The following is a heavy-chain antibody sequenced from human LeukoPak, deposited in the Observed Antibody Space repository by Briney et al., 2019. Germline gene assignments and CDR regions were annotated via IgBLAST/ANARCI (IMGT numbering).Heavy chain of an antibody. CDR1: GGSFSGYY. J-gene: IGHJ5*02. D-gene: IGHD5-12*01. Sequence: PSETLSLTCAVYGGSFSGYYWSWIRQPPGKGLEWIGEISHSGSTNYNPSLKSRVTISVDTSKNQFSLKLSSVTAADTAVYYCARRWLRYNWFDPWGQGTLVTVSS. CDR2: ISHSGST. CDR3: ARRWLRYNWFDP. V-gene: IGHV4-34*01.